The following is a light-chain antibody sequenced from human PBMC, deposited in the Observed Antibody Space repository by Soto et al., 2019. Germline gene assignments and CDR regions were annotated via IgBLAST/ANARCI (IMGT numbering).Light chain of an antibody. V-gene: IGKV1-39*01. Sequence: DLQMTQSPSSLSASVGDRVTITCRASQSIARYLNWYQQKPGKAPKLLIYAASTLQSGVPSRFSGSGSGTDFSLTISSLQPEDFASYYCQQSYSTLRWTFGQGTKVEIK. CDR3: QQSYSTLRWT. CDR2: AAS. J-gene: IGKJ1*01. CDR1: QSIARY.